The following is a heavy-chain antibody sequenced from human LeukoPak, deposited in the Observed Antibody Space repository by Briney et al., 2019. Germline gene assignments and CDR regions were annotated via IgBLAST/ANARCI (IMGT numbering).Heavy chain of an antibody. V-gene: IGHV3-11*04. CDR2: ISGSGSPR. D-gene: IGHD3-22*01. Sequence: PGGSLRLSCAASGFTFSDYYMSWIRQAPGKGLEWVPYISGSGSPRFYADSVKGRFTISRDNAKNSLFLQMNSLRAEDTAVYYCARDSSGCDYWGQGTLVTVSS. CDR1: GFTFSDYY. CDR3: ARDSSGCDY. J-gene: IGHJ4*02.